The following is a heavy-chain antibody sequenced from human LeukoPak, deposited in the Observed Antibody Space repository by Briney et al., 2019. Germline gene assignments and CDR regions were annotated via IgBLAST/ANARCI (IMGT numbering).Heavy chain of an antibody. D-gene: IGHD3-22*01. J-gene: IGHJ4*02. CDR1: GFTFSSYG. Sequence: GRSPRLSCAASGFTFSSYGMHWVRQAPGKGLEWVAVISYDGSNKYYADSVKGRFTISRDNSKSTLYLQMNSLRAEDTAVYYCADGGHYYDSSGYPPPFDYWGQGTLVTVSS. V-gene: IGHV3-30*03. CDR3: ADGGHYYDSSGYPPPFDY. CDR2: ISYDGSNK.